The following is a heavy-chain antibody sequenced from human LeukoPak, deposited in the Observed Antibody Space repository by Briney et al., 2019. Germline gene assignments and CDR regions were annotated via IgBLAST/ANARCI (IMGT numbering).Heavy chain of an antibody. CDR3: AIRSMVAKGKNEHDAFDI. CDR1: GGTFSSYA. Sequence: SVKVSCKASGGTFSSYAISWVRQAPGQGLEWMGRIIPILGIANYAQKFQGRVTNTADKSTSTAYMELSSLRSEDTAVYYCAIRSMVAKGKNEHDAFDIWGQGTMVTVSS. J-gene: IGHJ3*02. V-gene: IGHV1-69*04. D-gene: IGHD4/OR15-4a*01. CDR2: IIPILGIA.